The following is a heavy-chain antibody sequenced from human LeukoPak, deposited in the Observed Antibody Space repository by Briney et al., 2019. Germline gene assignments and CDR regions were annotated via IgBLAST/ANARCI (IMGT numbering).Heavy chain of an antibody. Sequence: GGSLRLSCVGSGFTFSSYWMTWVRQAPGKGLEWVANIKDDGSEKYSVDSVKGRFTISRDNAKNSLYMQMSSLRAEDTAVYYCARARIDYWGQGALVTVSS. V-gene: IGHV3-7*04. CDR2: IKDDGSEK. D-gene: IGHD1-14*01. CDR3: ARARIDY. J-gene: IGHJ4*02. CDR1: GFTFSSYW.